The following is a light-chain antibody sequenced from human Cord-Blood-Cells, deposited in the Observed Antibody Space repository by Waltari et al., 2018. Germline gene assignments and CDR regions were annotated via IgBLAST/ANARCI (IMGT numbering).Light chain of an antibody. V-gene: IGLV2-11*01. CDR3: CSYAGSYTYV. J-gene: IGLJ1*01. CDR2: DVS. CDR1: SSDVGGYNS. Sequence: QSALTQPRSVSGSPGQSVTISCTGTSSDVGGYNSASWYQQHPGKAPKLMFYDVSKRPAGVLDRFSGSKSGNAASLTISGLQAEDEADYYCCSYAGSYTYVFGTGTKVTVL.